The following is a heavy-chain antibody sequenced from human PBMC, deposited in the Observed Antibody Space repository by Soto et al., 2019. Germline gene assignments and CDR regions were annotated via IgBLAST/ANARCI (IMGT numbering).Heavy chain of an antibody. D-gene: IGHD3-3*02. CDR1: GYTFTHYY. CDR2: INPASGST. V-gene: IGHV1-46*01. J-gene: IGHJ4*02. Sequence: QVQLVQSGAEVKKPGASVKLSCRTSGYTFTHYYIHWVRQAPGQGLEWLAIINPASGSTNYAQDFLGRVTLTRDTSTTTVYMELSGLRAADTAIFYCARDLASGDHWGQGTLVTVSS. CDR3: ARDLASGDH.